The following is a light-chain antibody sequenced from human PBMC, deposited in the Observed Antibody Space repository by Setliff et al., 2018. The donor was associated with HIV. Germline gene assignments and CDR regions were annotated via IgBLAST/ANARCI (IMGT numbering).Light chain of an antibody. CDR1: SSDVGGYNY. V-gene: IGLV2-14*03. Sequence: QSVLTQPASVSGSPGQSITISCTGTSSDVGGYNYVSWYQQHPGKAPKLVISDVSNRPSGVSNRFSGSKSGNTASLTISGLQAEDEADYYCSSYTSITPLYVFGTGTKVTVL. CDR3: SSYTSITPLYV. J-gene: IGLJ1*01. CDR2: DVS.